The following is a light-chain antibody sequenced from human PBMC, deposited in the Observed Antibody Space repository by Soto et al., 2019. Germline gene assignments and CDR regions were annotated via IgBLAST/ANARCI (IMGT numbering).Light chain of an antibody. Sequence: DIQMTQSPSSLSASLGERVTITCRPSQGMGVYLAWFQQKPGNVPKLLIYAASTLQSGVPSRFSGSGSGTDFTLTISSLQPEDVATYYCQKYNSAPLTFGGGTKVEIK. CDR1: QGMGVY. CDR2: AAS. V-gene: IGKV1-27*01. CDR3: QKYNSAPLT. J-gene: IGKJ4*01.